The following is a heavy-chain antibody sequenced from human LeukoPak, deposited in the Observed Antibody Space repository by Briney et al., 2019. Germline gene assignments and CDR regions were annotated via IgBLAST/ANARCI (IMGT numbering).Heavy chain of an antibody. J-gene: IGHJ6*03. Sequence: GESLRLSCAASGFTFSSYSMNSVRQAAGKGLGWVSSISSSSSYIYYADSVKGRFTISRDNAKTALYLKMNSMRAADKAVYYCARDRRAPYYGFRSGYIDHYYMDVWGKGPTVTVSS. V-gene: IGHV3-21*01. D-gene: IGHD3-3*01. CDR2: ISSSSSYI. CDR1: GFTFSSYS. CDR3: ARDRRAPYYGFRSGYIDHYYMDV.